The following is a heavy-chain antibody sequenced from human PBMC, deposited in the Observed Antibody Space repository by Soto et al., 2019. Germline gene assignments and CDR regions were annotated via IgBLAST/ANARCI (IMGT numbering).Heavy chain of an antibody. J-gene: IGHJ4*02. D-gene: IGHD3-9*01. CDR1: GYTFTGYY. Sequence: GASVKVSCKASGYTFTGYYVHWVRQAPGHGLEWLGWIHLNSGGTNYAQSFQGRVTMTRDMSVSTVYMEMTGLSSDDTAVYYCARPPGYISDWYYFDLWGQGTQVTVSS. CDR3: ARPPGYISDWYYFDL. CDR2: IHLNSGGT. V-gene: IGHV1-2*02.